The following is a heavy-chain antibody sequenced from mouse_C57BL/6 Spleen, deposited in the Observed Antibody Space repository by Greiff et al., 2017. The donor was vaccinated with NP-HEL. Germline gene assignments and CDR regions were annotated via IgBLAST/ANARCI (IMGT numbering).Heavy chain of an antibody. CDR2: IYPGSGNT. CDR1: GYTFTDYY. D-gene: IGHD3-2*02. Sequence: VQLQQSGAELVRPGASVKLSCKASGYTFTDYYINWVKQRPGQGLEWIARIYPGSGNTYYNEKFKGKATLTAEKSSSTAYMQLSSLTSEDSAVYFCARSAAQADYWGQGTTLTVSS. J-gene: IGHJ2*01. V-gene: IGHV1-76*01. CDR3: ARSAAQADY.